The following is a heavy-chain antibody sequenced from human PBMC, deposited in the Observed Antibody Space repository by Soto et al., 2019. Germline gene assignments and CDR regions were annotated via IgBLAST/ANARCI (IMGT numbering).Heavy chain of an antibody. CDR2: ISYDGSNK. Sequence: GGSLRLSCAASGFTFSSYAMHWVRQAPGKGLEWVAVISYDGSNKYYADSVKGRFTISRDNSKNTLYLQMNSLRAEDTAVYYCASGIGVYYYGSGSGYWGQGTLVTVSS. J-gene: IGHJ4*02. D-gene: IGHD3-10*01. CDR3: ASGIGVYYYGSGSGY. CDR1: GFTFSSYA. V-gene: IGHV3-30-3*01.